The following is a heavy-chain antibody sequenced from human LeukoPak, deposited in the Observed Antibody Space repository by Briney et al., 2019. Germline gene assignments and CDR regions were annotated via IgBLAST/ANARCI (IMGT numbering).Heavy chain of an antibody. CDR1: GGSISSYY. J-gene: IGHJ6*02. Sequence: PSETLSLTCTVSGGSISSYYWSWIRQPPGKGLEWIGYIYYSGSTNYNPSLKSRVIISVDTSKNQFSLKLSSVTAADTAVYYCASSVGYSNYYYYGMDVWGQGTTVTVSS. D-gene: IGHD4-11*01. CDR3: ASSVGYSNYYYYGMDV. CDR2: IYYSGST. V-gene: IGHV4-59*01.